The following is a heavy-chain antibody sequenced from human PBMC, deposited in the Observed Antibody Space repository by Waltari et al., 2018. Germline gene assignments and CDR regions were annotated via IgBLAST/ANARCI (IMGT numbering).Heavy chain of an antibody. J-gene: IGHJ5*02. CDR3: ARDSEYRLLGGRFDP. CDR1: GGSISSSNYY. D-gene: IGHD1-26*01. V-gene: IGHV4-39*07. CDR2: IYYSGST. Sequence: QLQLQESGPGLVKPSETLSLSCTVSGGSISSSNYYWGWIRQPPGKGLEWIGSIYYSGSTYYNPSLQSRVTMSVDTSKNQFSLKLYSMTAADTALYYCARDSEYRLLGGRFDPWGQGTLVTVSS.